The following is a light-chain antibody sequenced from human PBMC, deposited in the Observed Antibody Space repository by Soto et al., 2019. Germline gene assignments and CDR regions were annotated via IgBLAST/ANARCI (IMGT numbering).Light chain of an antibody. J-gene: IGKJ1*01. V-gene: IGKV3-20*01. CDR1: QSVGSNY. CDR2: GAS. Sequence: EVGLTQFPGTLSLSPRERATLSCRASQSVGSNYLAWYQQRPGQPPNLLIFGASHRAPDIPDRFSGSGSGTDFTLTISRLEPEDFAVYYCQQYGGSVQTFGQGTKVDIK. CDR3: QQYGGSVQT.